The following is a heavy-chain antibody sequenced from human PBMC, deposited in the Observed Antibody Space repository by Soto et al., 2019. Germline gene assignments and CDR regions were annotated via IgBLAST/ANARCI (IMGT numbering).Heavy chain of an antibody. CDR1: GFTFSNYA. D-gene: IGHD6-13*01. CDR2: ISGSGDST. V-gene: IGHV3-23*01. J-gene: IGHJ4*02. Sequence: EVQLLESGGGLVQPGGSLRLSCAASGFTFSNYAMNWVRQAPGKGLEWVSAISGSGDSTYYADSVKGRFTISRDNSKNTLYLQMNSLRAEDTVVYYCARRSSSWYFDYWGQGTLVTVSS. CDR3: ARRSSSWYFDY.